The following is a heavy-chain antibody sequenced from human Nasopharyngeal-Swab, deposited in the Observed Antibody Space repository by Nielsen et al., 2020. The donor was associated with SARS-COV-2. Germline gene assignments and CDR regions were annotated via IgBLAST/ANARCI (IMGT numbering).Heavy chain of an antibody. CDR1: GFTFSSYG. V-gene: IGHV3-30*18. Sequence: GESLKISCAASGFTFSSYGMHWVRQAPGKGLGWVAVISYDGSNKYYADSVKGRFTISRDSSKNTLYLQMNSLRAEDTAVYYCAKGGGTTGTVGLDIWGQGTMVTVSS. CDR2: ISYDGSNK. D-gene: IGHD1-1*01. CDR3: AKGGGTTGTVGLDI. J-gene: IGHJ3*02.